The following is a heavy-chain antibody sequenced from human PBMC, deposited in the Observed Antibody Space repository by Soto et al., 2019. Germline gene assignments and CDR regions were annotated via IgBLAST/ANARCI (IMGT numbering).Heavy chain of an antibody. CDR2: IWYDGSNK. J-gene: IGHJ5*02. CDR1: GFTFSSYG. Sequence: QVQLVESGGGVVQPGRSLRLSCAASGFTFSSYGMHWVRQAPGKGLEWGAVIWYDGSNKYYADSVKGRFTISRDNSKNTLYLQMNSLRAEDTAVYYCARESRTDYSKGLRNWFDPWGQGTLVTVSS. V-gene: IGHV3-33*01. D-gene: IGHD4-4*01. CDR3: ARESRTDYSKGLRNWFDP.